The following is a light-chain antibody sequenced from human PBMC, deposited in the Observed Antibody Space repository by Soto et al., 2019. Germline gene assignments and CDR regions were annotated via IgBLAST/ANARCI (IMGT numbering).Light chain of an antibody. CDR2: AAS. Sequence: AIQMTQSPSSLSASVGDRVTISCRASQGIRSELAWYQQKPGKAPKLLIFAASTLQSGVPSRFSGRGSATDFTLTISSLQPEDFATYYCLQSYNFPRTFGQGTTVEIK. J-gene: IGKJ1*01. V-gene: IGKV1-6*01. CDR3: LQSYNFPRT. CDR1: QGIRSE.